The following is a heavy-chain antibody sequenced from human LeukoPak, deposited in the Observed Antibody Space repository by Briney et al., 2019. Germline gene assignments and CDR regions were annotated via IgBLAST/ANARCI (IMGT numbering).Heavy chain of an antibody. V-gene: IGHV3-23*01. J-gene: IGHJ4*02. CDR2: ISGSGGST. CDR3: AKKSISGQWLAIQKYYFDY. D-gene: IGHD6-19*01. CDR1: GGSISGGGYY. Sequence: PSETLSLTCTVSGGSISGGGYYWSWVRQAPGKGLEWVSAISGSGGSTYYADSVKGRFTISRDNSKNTLYLQMNSLRAEDTAVYYCAKKSISGQWLAIQKYYFDYWGQGTLVTVSS.